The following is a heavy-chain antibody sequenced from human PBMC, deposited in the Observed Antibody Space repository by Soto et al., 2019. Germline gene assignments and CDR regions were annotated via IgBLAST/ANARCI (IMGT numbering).Heavy chain of an antibody. CDR3: ARDHYYDSSGYYYQLSGDAFDI. J-gene: IGHJ3*02. V-gene: IGHV1-69*01. D-gene: IGHD3-22*01. CDR2: IIPIFGTA. CDR1: GGTFSSYA. Sequence: SVKVSCNASGGTFSSYAISWVRQAPGQGLEWMGGIIPIFGTANYAQKFQGRVTITADESTSTAYMELSSLRSEDTAVYYCARDHYYDSSGYYYQLSGDAFDIWGQGTMVTVS.